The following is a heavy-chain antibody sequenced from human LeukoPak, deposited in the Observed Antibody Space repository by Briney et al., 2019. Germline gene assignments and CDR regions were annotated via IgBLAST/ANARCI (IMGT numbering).Heavy chain of an antibody. Sequence: SGGSLTLSCAASGFTFSDYYMSWIRQSPGKGLEWVSYISSSSSYTKYADSVKGRFTISRDNAKNSLYLQMNSLRAKDTAVYYCARSPLYTSTLFDWGGQGTLVTVSS. CDR2: ISSSSSYT. V-gene: IGHV3-11*03. CDR3: ARSPLYTSTLFDW. J-gene: IGHJ4*02. D-gene: IGHD6-13*01. CDR1: GFTFSDYY.